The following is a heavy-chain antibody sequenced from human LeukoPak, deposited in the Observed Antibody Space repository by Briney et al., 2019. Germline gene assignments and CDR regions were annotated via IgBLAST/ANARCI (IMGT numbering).Heavy chain of an antibody. CDR2: IKQDGSEK. CDR1: GFTFSSYW. CDR3: ARDPLRVVVVAATHWFDP. V-gene: IGHV3-7*01. J-gene: IGHJ5*02. Sequence: GGSLRLSCAASGFTFSSYWMGWVRQAPGKGREWVANIKQDGSEKYYVDSVKGRFTIARDNAKNSLYMQMNSLRAEDTAVYYCARDPLRVVVVAATHWFDPWGQGTLVTVSS. D-gene: IGHD2-15*01.